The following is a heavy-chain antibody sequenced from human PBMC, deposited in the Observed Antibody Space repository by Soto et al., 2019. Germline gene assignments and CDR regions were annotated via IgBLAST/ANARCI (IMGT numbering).Heavy chain of an antibody. D-gene: IGHD1-1*01. CDR2: ISWNSGSI. CDR3: AKDMDDVTYYFDY. CDR1: GFTFDDYA. V-gene: IGHV3-9*01. Sequence: GGSLRLSCAASGFTFDDYAMHWVRQAPGKGLEWVSGISWNSGSIGYADSVKGRFTISRDNAKNSLYLQMNSLRAEDTALYYCAKDMDDVTYYFDYWGQGTLVTVSS. J-gene: IGHJ4*02.